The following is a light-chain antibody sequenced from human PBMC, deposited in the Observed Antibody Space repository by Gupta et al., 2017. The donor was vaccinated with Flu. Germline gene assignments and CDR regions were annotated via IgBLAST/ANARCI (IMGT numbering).Light chain of an antibody. CDR1: QDIGSY. CDR3: QKYNSAPPT. V-gene: IGKV1-27*01. J-gene: IGKJ4*01. Sequence: PSSLAASVGDRVTITCRASQDIGSYLAWYQQKSEKRPKLLIYAASSTQSGVPPRFSASGFGTAFTLTITSLQPDDVATYYCQKYNSAPPTFGGGTKVEIK. CDR2: AAS.